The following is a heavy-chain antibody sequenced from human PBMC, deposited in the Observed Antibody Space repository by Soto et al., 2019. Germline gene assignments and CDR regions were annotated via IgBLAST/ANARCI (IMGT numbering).Heavy chain of an antibody. V-gene: IGHV3-23*01. Sequence: PGGSLRLSCAASGFTFRSYAMSWVRQAPGKGLEWVSAISGSGGGSYFADSVTGRFTTSRDNSRNTLYLQMNSLRAEDTAVYYCAKGTYYYGSAPYYFDYWGQGTLVTVSS. CDR2: ISGSGGGS. J-gene: IGHJ4*02. CDR3: AKGTYYYGSAPYYFDY. CDR1: GFTFRSYA. D-gene: IGHD3-10*01.